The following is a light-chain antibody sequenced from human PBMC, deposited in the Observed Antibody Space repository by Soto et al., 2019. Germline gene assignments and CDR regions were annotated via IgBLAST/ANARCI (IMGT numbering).Light chain of an antibody. CDR2: GTY. CDR1: QTVSRSY. V-gene: IGKV3-20*01. CDR3: QQYDSSPIT. Sequence: VLTQSPGTLSLSPGERATLSCRASQTVSRSYLAWYQQRPGQAHRLLISGTYRRATGIQDRFSGGGSGTDFTLTISRLEPEDSALYYCQQYDSSPITFGQGTRLEIK. J-gene: IGKJ5*01.